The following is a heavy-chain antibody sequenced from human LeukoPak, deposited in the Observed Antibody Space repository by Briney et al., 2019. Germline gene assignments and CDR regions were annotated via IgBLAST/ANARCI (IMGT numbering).Heavy chain of an antibody. CDR1: GFTFSSYS. CDR2: ISSNSSYI. D-gene: IGHD3-10*01. J-gene: IGHJ4*02. V-gene: IGHV3-21*01. CDR3: ASAAGYGSGSYSVS. Sequence: PGGSLRLSCAASGFTFSSYSMNWVRQAPGKGLEWVSSISSNSSYIYYADSVKGRFTISRDNAKNSLYLQMNSLRAEDTAVYYCASAAGYGSGSYSVSWGQGTLVTVSS.